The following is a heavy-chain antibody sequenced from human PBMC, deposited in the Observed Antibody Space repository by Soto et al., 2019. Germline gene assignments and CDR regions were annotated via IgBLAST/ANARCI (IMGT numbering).Heavy chain of an antibody. Sequence: SVKVSCKASGGTFSSYAISWVRQAPGQGLEWMGGIIPIFGTANYAQKFQGRVTITADESTSTAYMELSSLRSEDTAMYYCASSNDYGDFTAIQNAFDIWGQGTMVTVSS. CDR3: ASSNDYGDFTAIQNAFDI. CDR1: GGTFSSYA. CDR2: IIPIFGTA. D-gene: IGHD4-17*01. V-gene: IGHV1-69*13. J-gene: IGHJ3*02.